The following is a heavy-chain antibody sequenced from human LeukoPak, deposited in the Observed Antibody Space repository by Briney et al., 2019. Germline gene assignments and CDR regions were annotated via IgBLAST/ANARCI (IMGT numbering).Heavy chain of an antibody. CDR1: GFTFSSYG. V-gene: IGHV3-30*18. D-gene: IGHD1-14*01. Sequence: PGSSLRLSCAASGFTFSSYGMHWVRQAPGKGLEWVALMSYDGSNKFYPDSVKGRFTISRDNSKLYLQMNSLRPEDTAVYYCAKDGKKWQEPLESWGQGTLVTVS. J-gene: IGHJ4*02. CDR3: AKDGKKWQEPLES. CDR2: MSYDGSNK.